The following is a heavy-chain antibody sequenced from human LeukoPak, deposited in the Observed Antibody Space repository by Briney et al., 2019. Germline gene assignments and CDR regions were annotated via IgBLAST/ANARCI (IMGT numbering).Heavy chain of an antibody. V-gene: IGHV3-74*01. CDR2: INSDGSST. J-gene: IGHJ4*02. Sequence: GGSLRLSCAVSGFTFSSYWMHWVRQAPGEGMGWVSRINSDGSSTSYADSVKGRFTISRDNARNTLYLQMNSLRAEDTAVYYCASWEVPAVMPQDYWGQGTLVTVSS. CDR3: ASWEVPAVMPQDY. CDR1: GFTFSSYW. D-gene: IGHD2-2*01.